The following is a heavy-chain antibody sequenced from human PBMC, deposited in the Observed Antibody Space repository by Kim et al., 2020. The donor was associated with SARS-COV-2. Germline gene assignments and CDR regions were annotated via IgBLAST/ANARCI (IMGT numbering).Heavy chain of an antibody. CDR3: ASRHRENEGLFAC. Sequence: SASYVKSRFTISRDNAKNSLFLQMNSLRDDDTALSYCASRHRENEGLFACWGQGTLVTVSS. J-gene: IGHJ4*02. V-gene: IGHV3-11*06. D-gene: IGHD1-1*01.